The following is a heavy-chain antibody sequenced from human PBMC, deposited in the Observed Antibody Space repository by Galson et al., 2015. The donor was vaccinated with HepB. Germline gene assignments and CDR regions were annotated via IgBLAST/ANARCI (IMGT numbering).Heavy chain of an antibody. J-gene: IGHJ3*02. CDR1: GFTFSSYW. CDR3: ARASSSSCAAFDI. CDR2: IKQDGSEK. V-gene: IGHV3-7*01. Sequence: SLRLSCAASGFTFSSYWMSWVRQAPGKGLGWVANIKQDGSEKYYVDSVKGRFTISRDNAKNSLYLQMNSLRAEDTAVYYCARASSSSCAAFDIWGQGTMVTVSS. D-gene: IGHD6-13*01.